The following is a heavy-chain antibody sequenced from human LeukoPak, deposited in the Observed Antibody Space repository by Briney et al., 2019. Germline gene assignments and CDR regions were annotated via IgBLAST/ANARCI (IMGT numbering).Heavy chain of an antibody. CDR2: INPNGGGT. Sequence: GASVKVSCKASGYTFTGYYMHWVRQAPGQGLEWMGWINPNGGGTNYAQKFQGRVTMTRDTSISTAYMELSRLRSDDTAVYYCARVSYSGYSGYEPIDYWGQGTLVTVSS. CDR3: ARVSYSGYSGYEPIDY. CDR1: GYTFTGYY. D-gene: IGHD5-12*01. V-gene: IGHV1-2*02. J-gene: IGHJ4*02.